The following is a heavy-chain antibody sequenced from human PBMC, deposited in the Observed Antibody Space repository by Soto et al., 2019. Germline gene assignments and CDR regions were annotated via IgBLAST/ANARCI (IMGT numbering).Heavy chain of an antibody. Sequence: GASVKVSCKVSGGSFSSFSINWVRQAPGQGFEWMGGIIPILGTANFTQKFQGRVTFTADESTTTAYMTLSSLTSEDTAIYYCTSFARSGYYPQNHYWGPGTQVTVSS. CDR3: TSFARSGYYPQNHY. D-gene: IGHD3-22*01. CDR1: GGSFSSFS. V-gene: IGHV1-69*13. CDR2: IIPILGTA. J-gene: IGHJ4*02.